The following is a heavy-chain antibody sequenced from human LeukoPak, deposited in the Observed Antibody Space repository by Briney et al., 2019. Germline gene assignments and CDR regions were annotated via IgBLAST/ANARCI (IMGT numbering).Heavy chain of an antibody. D-gene: IGHD3-22*01. CDR1: GGSISSSSYY. CDR3: ARCRRVIGPNWFDP. V-gene: IGHV4-39*07. J-gene: IGHJ5*02. Sequence: SETLSLTCTVSGGSISSSSYYWGWIRQPPGKGLEWIGEINHSGSTNYNPSLKSRVTISVDTSKNQFSLKLSSVTAADTAVYYCARCRRVIGPNWFDPWGQGTLVTVSS. CDR2: INHSGST.